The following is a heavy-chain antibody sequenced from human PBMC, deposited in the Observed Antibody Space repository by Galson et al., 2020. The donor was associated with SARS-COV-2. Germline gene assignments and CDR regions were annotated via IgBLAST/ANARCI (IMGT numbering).Heavy chain of an antibody. D-gene: IGHD6-13*01. Sequence: HGESLKISCKASGYNIINTFISWVRQRPGKGLEWMGRIDPSDSYTNYSPSFQGHVTISADKSISTVYLHWATLKASDTAIYYCARESSSWSDYWGQGTLVTVSS. CDR3: ARESSSWSDY. CDR2: IDPSDSYT. V-gene: IGHV5-10-1*01. CDR1: GYNIINTF. J-gene: IGHJ4*02.